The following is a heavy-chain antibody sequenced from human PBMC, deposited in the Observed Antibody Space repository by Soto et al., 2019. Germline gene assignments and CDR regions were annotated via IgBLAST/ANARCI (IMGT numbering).Heavy chain of an antibody. Sequence: QVQLQESGPGLVKPSQTLSLTCTVSGGSISSGGYYWSWIRQHPGKGLEWIGYIYYSGSTYYNPSRRSRGTISGDTPKNQFALTLSAVTAAATAVYYCARSVCPWGQGTLVTVSS. CDR2: IYYSGST. J-gene: IGHJ5*02. V-gene: IGHV4-31*03. CDR1: GGSISSGGYY. CDR3: ARSVCP.